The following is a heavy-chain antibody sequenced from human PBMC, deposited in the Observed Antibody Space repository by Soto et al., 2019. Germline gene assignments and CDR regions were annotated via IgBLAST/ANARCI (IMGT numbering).Heavy chain of an antibody. CDR1: GFSLSTGGVG. D-gene: IGHD2-21*02. Sequence: QITLKESGPTLVKPTQTLTLTCTFSGFSLSTGGVGVGWIRQPPGKALEWLALIYWDNDKRYSPSLNSRLTVTKDTSKNQVVLTMTNMDPVDTATYYCVQSRCGGDCLRSYSSHYYYGVDVWGQGTSVTV. J-gene: IGHJ6*02. V-gene: IGHV2-5*02. CDR2: IYWDNDK. CDR3: VQSRCGGDCLRSYSSHYYYGVDV.